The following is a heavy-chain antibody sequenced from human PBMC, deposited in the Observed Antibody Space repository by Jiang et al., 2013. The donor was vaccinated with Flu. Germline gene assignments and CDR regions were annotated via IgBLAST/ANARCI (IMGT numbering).Heavy chain of an antibody. CDR2: IDWDDDK. Sequence: KPTQTLTLTCTFSGFSLSTSGMCVSWIRQPPGKALEWLALIDWDDDKYYSTSLKTRLTISKDTSKNQVVLTMTNMDPVDTATYYCARSILKNGQHDPNFDYWGQGTLVTVSS. D-gene: IGHD6-13*01. CDR3: ARSILKNGQHDPNFDY. J-gene: IGHJ4*02. CDR1: GFSLSTSGMC. V-gene: IGHV2-70*01.